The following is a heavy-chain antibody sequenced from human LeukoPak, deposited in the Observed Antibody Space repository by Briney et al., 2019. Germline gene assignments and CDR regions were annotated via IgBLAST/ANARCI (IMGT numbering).Heavy chain of an antibody. CDR1: GFTFSSYG. CDR3: AKVLAGTFDY. CDR2: ISYDGSNK. D-gene: IGHD6-19*01. Sequence: GGSLRLSCAASGFTFSSYGMHWVRQAPGKGLEWVAVISYDGSNKYYADSVKGRFTISRDDSKNTLYLQMNSLRAEDTAVYYCAKVLAGTFDYWGQGTLATVSS. V-gene: IGHV3-30*18. J-gene: IGHJ4*02.